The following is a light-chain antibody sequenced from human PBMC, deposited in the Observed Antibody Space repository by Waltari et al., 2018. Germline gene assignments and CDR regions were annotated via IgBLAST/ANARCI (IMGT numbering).Light chain of an antibody. Sequence: EIVMTQSPDTLSVSPGERATLSCRASQSVSSNLAGYQKKPGQAPRLLIYGASTRASGLPARVSGSGSGREFTLTISSLQSEDFAGYYCQQCNNWPYTFGQGTKLEIK. CDR3: QQCNNWPYT. CDR2: GAS. CDR1: QSVSSN. J-gene: IGKJ2*01. V-gene: IGKV3-15*01.